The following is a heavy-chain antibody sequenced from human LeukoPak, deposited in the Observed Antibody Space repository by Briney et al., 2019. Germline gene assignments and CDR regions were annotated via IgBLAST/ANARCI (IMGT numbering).Heavy chain of an antibody. CDR3: ARLPIGTIDY. V-gene: IGHV4-61*02. CDR1: GGSIRSGNHY. CDR2: IYTSGST. Sequence: SQTLSLTCAVSGGSIRSGNHYWSWIRQPAGKGLEWIGRIYTSGSTNYNPSLKSRVTISVDTSKNQFSLKLSSMTAADTAVYYCARLPIGTIDYWGQGTLVTVSS. J-gene: IGHJ4*02. D-gene: IGHD1-1*01.